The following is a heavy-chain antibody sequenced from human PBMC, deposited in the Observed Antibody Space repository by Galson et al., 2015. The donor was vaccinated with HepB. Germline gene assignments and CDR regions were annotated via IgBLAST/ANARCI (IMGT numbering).Heavy chain of an antibody. D-gene: IGHD2-15*01. CDR1: GFTFGIYA. Sequence: SLRLSCAASGFTFGIYAMHWVRQAPGRGLEWVAAISYEGSNQYYADSVKGRFTISRDNSKTALYLQMSSLRVEDTAVYYCARGGYCSGGTCRTTPFVYWGQGNLVTVSS. V-gene: IGHV3-30-3*01. J-gene: IGHJ4*02. CDR2: ISYEGSNQ. CDR3: ARGGYCSGGTCRTTPFVY.